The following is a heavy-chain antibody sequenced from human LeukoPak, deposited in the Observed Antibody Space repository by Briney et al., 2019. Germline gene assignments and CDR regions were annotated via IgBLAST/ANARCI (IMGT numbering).Heavy chain of an antibody. CDR2: IVVGSGNT. D-gene: IGHD3-10*01. CDR3: AAAKGGYYYGYHFDY. CDR1: GFTFTSSA. V-gene: IGHV1-58*01. J-gene: IGHJ4*02. Sequence: SVKVSCKASGFTFTSSAVQWVRQARGQRLEWIGWIVVGSGNTNYAQKFQERVTITRDMSTSTAYMELSSLRSEDTAVYYCAAAKGGYYYGYHFDYWGQGTLVTVSS.